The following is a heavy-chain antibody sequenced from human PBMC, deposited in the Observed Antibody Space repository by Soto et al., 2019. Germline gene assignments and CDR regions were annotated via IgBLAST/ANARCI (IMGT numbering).Heavy chain of an antibody. CDR3: ARGERYFDWLY. Sequence: SETLSLTCTVSGGSISSYYWSWIRQPPGKGLEWIGYIYYSGSTNYNPSLKSRVTISVDTSKNQFSLKLSSETAADTAVYYCARGERYFDWLYWGQGTLVTVSS. CDR1: GGSISSYY. D-gene: IGHD3-9*01. J-gene: IGHJ4*02. V-gene: IGHV4-59*01. CDR2: IYYSGST.